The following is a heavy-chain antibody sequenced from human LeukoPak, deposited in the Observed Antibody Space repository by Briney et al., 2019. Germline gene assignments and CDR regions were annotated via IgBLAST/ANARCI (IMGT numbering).Heavy chain of an antibody. D-gene: IGHD1-7*01. V-gene: IGHV1-2*06. CDR3: ARGLELMISYYYYYMDV. CDR1: GYTFTGYY. CDR2: INPNSGGT. J-gene: IGHJ6*03. Sequence: ASVKVSCKASGYTFTGYYMHWVRQAPGQGLEWMGRINPNSGGTNYAQKFQGRVTMTRDTSISTDYMELSRLRSDDTAVYYCARGLELMISYYYYYMDVWGKGTTVTVSS.